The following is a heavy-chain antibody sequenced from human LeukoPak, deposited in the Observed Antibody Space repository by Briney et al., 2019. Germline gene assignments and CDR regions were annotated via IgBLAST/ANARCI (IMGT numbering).Heavy chain of an antibody. CDR1: GFTFSTYW. D-gene: IGHD3-3*01. Sequence: PGGSLRLSCAASGFTFSTYWMSWVRQAPGKGLEWVANIKEDESGKYYVDSVKGRFTISRDNAKNSLYLQMNSLRAEDTAVYYCARGVVIEYLQHWGQGTLVTVSS. V-gene: IGHV3-7*01. CDR2: IKEDESGK. CDR3: ARGVVIEYLQH. J-gene: IGHJ1*01.